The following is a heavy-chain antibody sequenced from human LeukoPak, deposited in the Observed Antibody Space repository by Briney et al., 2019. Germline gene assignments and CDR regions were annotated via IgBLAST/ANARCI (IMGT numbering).Heavy chain of an antibody. Sequence: GGSLRLSCAASGFTFSSYGMHWVRQAPGKGLEWVAVISYDGSNKYYADSVKGRFTISRDNSKNTLYLQMNSLRAEDTAVYYCAKGPLRYFDWLLYIGEIDYWGQGTLVTVSS. CDR1: GFTFSSYG. D-gene: IGHD3-9*01. V-gene: IGHV3-30*18. CDR2: ISYDGSNK. J-gene: IGHJ4*02. CDR3: AKGPLRYFDWLLYIGEIDY.